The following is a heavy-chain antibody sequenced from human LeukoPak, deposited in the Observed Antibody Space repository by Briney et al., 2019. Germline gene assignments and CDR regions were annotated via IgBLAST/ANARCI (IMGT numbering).Heavy chain of an antibody. CDR1: GDSVSSKSAV. J-gene: IGHJ4*02. CDR3: ARGTAAAFEY. V-gene: IGHV6-1*01. D-gene: IGHD1/OR15-1a*01. Sequence: SQTLSLTCAISGDSVSSKSAVWHWIRQSPSRGLEWLGRTYYRSKWSNDYAVSVKSRITINPDTSKNQFSLQLNPVTPEDAAVYYCARGTAAAFEYWGQGTLVTVSS. CDR2: TYYRSKWSN.